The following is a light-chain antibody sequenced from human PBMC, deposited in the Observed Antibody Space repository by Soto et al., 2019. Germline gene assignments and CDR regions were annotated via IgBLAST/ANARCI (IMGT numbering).Light chain of an antibody. CDR2: GAS. Sequence: DIQLTQSPSFLSASVGDRVTITCRASQGVSSYLAWYQQKPGKAPKLLIYGASTLQSGVPSRFSGSGSETEFTLTISSLQPEDFATYYCQQLNSYPPFTFGPGTKVDIK. CDR1: QGVSSY. CDR3: QQLNSYPPFT. J-gene: IGKJ3*01. V-gene: IGKV1-9*01.